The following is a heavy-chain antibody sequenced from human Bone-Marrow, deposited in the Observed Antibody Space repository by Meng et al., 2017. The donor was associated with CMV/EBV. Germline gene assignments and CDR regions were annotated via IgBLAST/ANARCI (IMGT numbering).Heavy chain of an antibody. J-gene: IGHJ4*02. CDR3: ARDQDF. CDR2: ISGNGRTT. Sequence: GGSLRLSCAASGFTFSSYWMHWVRQAPGKGLVWVSRISGNGRTTNYADSVKGRFLISRDNTKNTVYLQMNSLSAEDTALYWCARDQDFRGQGTLVTVSS. CDR1: GFTFSSYW. V-gene: IGHV3-74*01.